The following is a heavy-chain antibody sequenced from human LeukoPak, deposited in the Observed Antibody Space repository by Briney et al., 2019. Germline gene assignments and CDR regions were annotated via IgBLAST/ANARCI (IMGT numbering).Heavy chain of an antibody. CDR3: ARDDTVTTRVGFID. Sequence: GGSLRLSCAASGFTFSSYRMSWVRQAPGKGLEWVANIKQDGSEKYYVDSVKGRFTISRDNAKNSLYLQMNSLGVEDTAVYYCARDDTVTTRVGFIDWGQGTLVTVSS. V-gene: IGHV3-7*01. CDR2: IKQDGSEK. CDR1: GFTFSSYR. J-gene: IGHJ4*02. D-gene: IGHD4-17*01.